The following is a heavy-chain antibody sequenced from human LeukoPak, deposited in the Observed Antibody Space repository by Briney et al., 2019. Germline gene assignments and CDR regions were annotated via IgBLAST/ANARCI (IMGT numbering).Heavy chain of an antibody. Sequence: TGGSLRFSCAASGFTFSSCAMNWVRQSPGKGLEWVSAISGSGGSTYYADSLRGRFTISRDNSRNTLYLQMNSLRAEDTAVYYCAKDRSGGSGTLFPIFDYWGQGTLVTVSS. J-gene: IGHJ4*02. CDR1: GFTFSSCA. V-gene: IGHV3-23*01. CDR2: ISGSGGST. D-gene: IGHD3-10*01. CDR3: AKDRSGGSGTLFPIFDY.